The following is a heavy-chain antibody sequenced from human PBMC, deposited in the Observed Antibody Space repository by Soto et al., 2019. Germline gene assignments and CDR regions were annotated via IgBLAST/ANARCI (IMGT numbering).Heavy chain of an antibody. CDR1: GFSISTSEVG. D-gene: IGHD3-3*01. V-gene: IGHV2-5*02. Sequence: QITLKESGPTLVKPTQTLTLTCTCSGFSISTSEVGVGWIRQRPGEALEWLALIYWDDDKRSSPSLKSRVTITKDTSKIKVVLTMTNMDPVDRATYYCAPKSALRFVEVSRGHWFDPWGQGTLGTVAS. CDR3: APKSALRFVEVSRGHWFDP. CDR2: IYWDDDK. J-gene: IGHJ5*02.